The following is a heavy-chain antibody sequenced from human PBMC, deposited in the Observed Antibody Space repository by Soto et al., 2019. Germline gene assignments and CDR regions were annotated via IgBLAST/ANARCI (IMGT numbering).Heavy chain of an antibody. V-gene: IGHV4-34*01. J-gene: IGHJ4*02. CDR3: ARGESSSSSVYHY. CDR2: INHSGST. D-gene: IGHD6-6*01. Sequence: QVQLQQWGAGLLKPSETLSLTCAVYGGSFSGYYWSWIRQPPGKGLEWIGEINHSGSTNYNPSLKSRVTISVDTSKNQFSLKLISVTAADTAVYYCARGESSSSSVYHYWGQGTLVTVSS. CDR1: GGSFSGYY.